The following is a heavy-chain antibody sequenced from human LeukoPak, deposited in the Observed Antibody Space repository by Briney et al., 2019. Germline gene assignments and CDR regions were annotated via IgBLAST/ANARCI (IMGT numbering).Heavy chain of an antibody. CDR3: AKGYSGSYYKFDF. V-gene: IGHV3-9*01. J-gene: IGHJ4*02. Sequence: GGSLRLSCAASGFTFDDYAMHWVRQAPGKGLEWVSGISWNSVTIDYADSVKGRFTMSRDNAKNSLYLQMNSLRAEDTALYYCAKGYSGSYYKFDFWGQGTLVTVSS. D-gene: IGHD1-26*01. CDR1: GFTFDDYA. CDR2: ISWNSVTI.